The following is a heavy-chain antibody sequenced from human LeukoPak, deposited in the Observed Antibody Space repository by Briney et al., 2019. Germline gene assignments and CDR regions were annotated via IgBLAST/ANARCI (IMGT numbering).Heavy chain of an antibody. CDR2: INPNSGGT. J-gene: IGHJ6*02. Sequence: ASVKVSCKASGYTFTGYYMHWVRQAPGQGLEWMGRINPNSGGTNYAQKFQGRVTMTRDTSISTAYMELSRLRSDDTAVYYCAREEERYSYGYYYCYGMDVWGQGTTVTVSS. D-gene: IGHD5-18*01. V-gene: IGHV1-2*06. CDR1: GYTFTGYY. CDR3: AREEERYSYGYYYCYGMDV.